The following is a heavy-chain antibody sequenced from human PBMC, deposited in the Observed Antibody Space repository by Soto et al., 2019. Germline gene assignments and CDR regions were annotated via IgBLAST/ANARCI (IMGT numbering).Heavy chain of an antibody. CDR1: CESFTGYY. D-gene: IGHD2-21*02. CDR2: INRSEDT. J-gene: IGHJ3*02. Sequence: SETLSHTGAVYCESFTGYYWNLLRQTPGNGLEWIGEINRSEDTDYTPSLKSRVTISVDTSKKQFSLTLSSVTAADTAVYYCARGRRSLTRLIATAVGALDICGKGK. CDR3: ARGRRSLTRLIATAVGALDI. V-gene: IGHV4-34*01.